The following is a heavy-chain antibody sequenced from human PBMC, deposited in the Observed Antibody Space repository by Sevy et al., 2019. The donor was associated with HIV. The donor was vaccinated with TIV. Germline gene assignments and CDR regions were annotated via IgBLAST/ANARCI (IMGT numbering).Heavy chain of an antibody. CDR1: GFTFKTYA. V-gene: IGHV3-30-3*01. D-gene: IGHD3-10*01. J-gene: IGHJ4*02. Sequence: GGSLRLSCVVSGFTFKTYAVYWVRQAPGKGLGWVAVVSYDGSIKYNTDSVKGRFTISRDNSKNIVFLQMNSLRPEDTAVYYCARGTSGATVLSSLGYWGQGTLVTVSS. CDR2: VSYDGSIK. CDR3: ARGTSGATVLSSLGY.